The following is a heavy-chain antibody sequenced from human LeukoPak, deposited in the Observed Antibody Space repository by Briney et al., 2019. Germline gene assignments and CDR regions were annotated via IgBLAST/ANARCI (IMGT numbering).Heavy chain of an antibody. Sequence: PSETLSLTCTVSGGSISSGGYYWSWIRQHPGKGLEWIGYIYYSGSTYYIPSLKSRVTISVDTSKNQFSLKLSSVTAADTAVYYCARVSDSSGYSYWGQGTLVTVSS. V-gene: IGHV4-31*03. CDR2: IYYSGST. CDR3: ARVSDSSGYSY. J-gene: IGHJ4*02. D-gene: IGHD3-22*01. CDR1: GGSISSGGYY.